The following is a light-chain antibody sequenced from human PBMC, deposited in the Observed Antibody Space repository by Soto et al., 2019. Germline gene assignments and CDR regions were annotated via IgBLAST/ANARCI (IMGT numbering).Light chain of an antibody. CDR2: GAS. Sequence: DIQMTQSPSSLSASVGDTVTITCRASQNIDIYLNWYQQKPGTAPKVLISGASNLQRGVPSRFSGSGSGTDFTLTINNLHPEDFASYFCQQTFNSPPWTFGQGTKVDVK. J-gene: IGKJ1*01. V-gene: IGKV1-39*01. CDR3: QQTFNSPPWT. CDR1: QNIDIY.